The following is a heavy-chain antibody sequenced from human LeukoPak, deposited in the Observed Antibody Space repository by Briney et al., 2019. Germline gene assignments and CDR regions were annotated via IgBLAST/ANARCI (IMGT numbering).Heavy chain of an antibody. CDR1: GFTFSSYS. V-gene: IGHV3-48*04. J-gene: IGHJ1*01. CDR3: ARDYYDSSGYYYGSY. D-gene: IGHD3-22*01. CDR2: ISSSSSTI. Sequence: GGSLRLSCAASGFTFSSYSMNWVRQAPGKGLEWVSHISSSSSTIYYADSVKGRFTISRDNAKNSLHLQLSSLRAEDTAVYYCARDYYDSSGYYYGSYWGQGTLVTVSS.